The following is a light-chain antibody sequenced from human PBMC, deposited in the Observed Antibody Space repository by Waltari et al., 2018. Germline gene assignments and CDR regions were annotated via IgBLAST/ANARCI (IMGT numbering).Light chain of an antibody. V-gene: IGKV3-15*01. Sequence: EIVMTQSPATLSVSPGERATLSCRASQSISSNLAWYQQKPGQVPRLLIFDASSRATDSSARFSGSGSGTEFTLTISSLQSEDFAVYYCHQYFNWPWTFGQGTKVEIK. CDR1: QSISSN. J-gene: IGKJ1*01. CDR3: HQYFNWPWT. CDR2: DAS.